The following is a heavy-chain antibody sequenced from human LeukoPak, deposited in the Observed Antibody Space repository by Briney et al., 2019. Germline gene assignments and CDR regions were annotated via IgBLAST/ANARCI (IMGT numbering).Heavy chain of an antibody. CDR3: AELGITMIGGV. J-gene: IGHJ6*04. CDR2: ISSSGSDI. CDR1: GFTFSNYE. V-gene: IGHV3-48*03. Sequence: GGSLRLSCAASGFTFSNYEMHWVRQAPGKGLEWVSYISSSGSDIYYADSVKGRFTISRDNAKNSLYLQMNSLRAEDTAVYYCAELGITMIGGVWGKGTTVTISS. D-gene: IGHD3-10*02.